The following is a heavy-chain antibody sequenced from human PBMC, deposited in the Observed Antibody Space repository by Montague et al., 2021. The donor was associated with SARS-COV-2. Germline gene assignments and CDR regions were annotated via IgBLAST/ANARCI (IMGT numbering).Heavy chain of an antibody. CDR2: SYNSCST. CDR3: ARVGRGGNWYVGAFDI. Sequence: SETLSLTCTVSGGSISRYSCTWSWQPPGQGQELMGYSYNSCSTNNNSSPTSQVTISVDTSKNQYSLKLSSVAAADTAVYFCARVGRGGNWYVGAFDIWGQGTLVTVSS. CDR1: GGSISRYS. D-gene: IGHD1-1*01. V-gene: IGHV4-59*01. J-gene: IGHJ3*02.